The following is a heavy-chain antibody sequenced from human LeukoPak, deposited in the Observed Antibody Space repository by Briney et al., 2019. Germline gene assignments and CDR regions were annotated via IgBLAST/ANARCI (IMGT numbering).Heavy chain of an antibody. CDR1: GYTFTGYY. CDR2: INPNSGGT. D-gene: IGHD3-22*01. V-gene: IGHV1-2*06. Sequence: ASVKVSCKASGYTFTGYYMHWVRQAPGQGLEWVGRINPNSGGTNYAQKFQGRVTMTRDTSISTAYMELSRLRSDDTAVYYCARDRGGYWGSHDAFDIWGQGTMVTVSS. CDR3: ARDRGGYWGSHDAFDI. J-gene: IGHJ3*02.